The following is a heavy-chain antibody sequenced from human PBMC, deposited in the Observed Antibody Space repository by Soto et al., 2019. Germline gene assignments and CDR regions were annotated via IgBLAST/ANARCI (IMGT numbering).Heavy chain of an antibody. Sequence: EVQLVQSGAEVKKPGESLKISCKGSGYSFTSYYIGWVRQMPGNGLEWMGIIYPGDSDTRYSPSFQGQVTISADKSINTAYLQWSSLEASDTAMYYCARTDYYASGSFDYWGQGTLVTVSS. V-gene: IGHV5-51*01. CDR3: ARTDYYASGSFDY. D-gene: IGHD3-10*01. CDR1: GYSFTSYY. CDR2: IYPGDSDT. J-gene: IGHJ4*02.